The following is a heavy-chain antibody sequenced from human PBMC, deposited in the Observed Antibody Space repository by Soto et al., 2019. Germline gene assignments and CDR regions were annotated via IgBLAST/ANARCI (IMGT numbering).Heavy chain of an antibody. D-gene: IGHD2-21*02. J-gene: IGHJ6*02. CDR1: GGSFSGYY. CDR3: ARDLWGYCGTDCYPLDV. Sequence: SETLSLTCAVNGGSFSGYYWTWIRQPPGTGLEWIGEINHSGSTNYNPSLKSRVTISVDTSKNQFSLKLTSVTAADTAVYYCARDLWGYCGTDCYPLDVWGQGTTVT. CDR2: INHSGST. V-gene: IGHV4-34*01.